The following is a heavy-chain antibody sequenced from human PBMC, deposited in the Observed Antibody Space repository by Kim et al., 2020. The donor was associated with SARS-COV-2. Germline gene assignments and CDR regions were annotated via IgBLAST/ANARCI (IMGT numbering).Heavy chain of an antibody. D-gene: IGHD2-2*02. CDR3: ARGGQYTTTFDS. J-gene: IGHJ4*02. V-gene: IGHV4-59*01. Sequence: SETLSLTCTVSGGSISAYWSWIRQFPGKGLEWIGYVSPTGTTLYNPSVKSRLTISVDTSKNQFFLNLNSVTTADTAIYYCARGGQYTTTFDSWGQGTLAT. CDR2: VSPTGTT. CDR1: GGSISAY.